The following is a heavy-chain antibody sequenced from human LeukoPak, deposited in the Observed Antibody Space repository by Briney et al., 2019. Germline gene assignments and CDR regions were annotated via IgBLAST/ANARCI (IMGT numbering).Heavy chain of an antibody. CDR1: GFTFSSYS. CDR3: AKAHPVHCSSTSCFTDY. V-gene: IGHV3-21*01. CDR2: ISSSSSYI. D-gene: IGHD2-2*02. J-gene: IGHJ4*02. Sequence: GGSQRLSCAASGFTFSSYSMNWVRQAPGKGLEWVSSISSSSSYIYYADSVKGRFTISRDNAKNSLYLQMNSLRAEDTAVYYCAKAHPVHCSSTSCFTDYWGQGTLVAVSS.